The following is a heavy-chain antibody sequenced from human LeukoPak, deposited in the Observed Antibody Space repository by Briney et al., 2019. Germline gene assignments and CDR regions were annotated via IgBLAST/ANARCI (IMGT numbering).Heavy chain of an antibody. CDR3: VGNNVLTGYYLFDY. D-gene: IGHD3-9*01. Sequence: GGSLGLSCAASGFTFSRCSMNWVRQAPGKGLEWLSYISSSSSTIFYADSVKGRFTISRDNAENSLYLQMNSLRAEDTAVYYCVGNNVLTGYYLFDYWGQGTLVTVSS. V-gene: IGHV3-48*04. J-gene: IGHJ4*02. CDR1: GFTFSRCS. CDR2: ISSSSSTI.